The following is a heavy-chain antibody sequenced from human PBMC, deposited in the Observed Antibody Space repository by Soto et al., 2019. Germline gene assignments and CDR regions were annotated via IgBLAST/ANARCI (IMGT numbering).Heavy chain of an antibody. Sequence: EVQLVESGGGLVQPGGSLRLSCAASGFTVSSNYMSWVRQAPGKGLEWVSVIYSGGSTYYADSVKGRFTISRDNSKNTLYLQMNSLRAEDTAVYYCARDFYCSSTSCYDYWGQGTLVTVSS. D-gene: IGHD2-2*01. CDR1: GFTVSSNY. J-gene: IGHJ4*02. V-gene: IGHV3-66*01. CDR2: IYSGGST. CDR3: ARDFYCSSTSCYDY.